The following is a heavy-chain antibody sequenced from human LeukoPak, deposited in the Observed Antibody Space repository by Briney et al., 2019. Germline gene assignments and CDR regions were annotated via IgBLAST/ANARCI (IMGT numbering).Heavy chain of an antibody. V-gene: IGHV3-23*01. CDR2: FTYSGCST. CDR3: ATSTHHYCYMDV. CDR1: EFTFSSYA. D-gene: IGHD1-1*01. J-gene: IGHJ6*03. Sequence: GGSLSLSCAVSEFTFSSYAMTWVRQAPGGGLEWVSCFTYSGCSTYYADSVEGRFTIPRDNSENTVDLQMNSLRAEHTAVYYCATSTHHYCYMDVWGKATTLTVPS.